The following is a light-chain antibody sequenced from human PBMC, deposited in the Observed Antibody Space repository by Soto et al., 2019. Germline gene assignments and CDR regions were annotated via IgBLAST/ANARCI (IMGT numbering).Light chain of an antibody. J-gene: IGKJ5*01. CDR2: AAS. CDR1: QSISSY. V-gene: IGKV1-39*01. CDR3: QQSFKTPLA. Sequence: DIQMTQSPSSLSASVGDRVTITCRASQSISSYVNWYQQKPGKAPRLLISAASTLQSGVLSRFSGGGSGTDFTLTISSLQPEDFATYYCQQSFKTPLAFGQGTRLEIE.